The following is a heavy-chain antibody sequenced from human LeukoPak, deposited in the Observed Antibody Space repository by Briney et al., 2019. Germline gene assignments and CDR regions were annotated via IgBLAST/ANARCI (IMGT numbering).Heavy chain of an antibody. CDR1: GYTFTGYY. D-gene: IGHD6-19*01. CDR3: ARARPPYSSGWHEYWFDP. V-gene: IGHV1-2*02. J-gene: IGHJ5*02. Sequence: GASVKVSCKASGYTFTGYYMHWVRQAPGQGLEWMGWINPNSGGTNYAQKFQGRVTMTRDTSISTAYMELSRLRSDDTAVYYCARARPPYSSGWHEYWFDPWGQGTLVTVSS. CDR2: INPNSGGT.